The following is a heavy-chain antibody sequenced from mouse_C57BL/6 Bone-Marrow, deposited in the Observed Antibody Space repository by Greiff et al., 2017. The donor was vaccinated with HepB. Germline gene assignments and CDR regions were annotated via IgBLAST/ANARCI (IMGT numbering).Heavy chain of an antibody. CDR1: GFTFSSYG. Sequence: EVKLVESGGDLVKPGGSLKLSCAASGFTFSSYGMSWVRQTPDKRLEWVATISSGGSYTYYPASVKGRFTISRDNAKNTLYLQMSSLKSEDTAMYYCARHMVNFDYWGQGTTLTVSS. CDR2: ISSGGSYT. V-gene: IGHV5-6*01. CDR3: ARHMVNFDY. J-gene: IGHJ2*01. D-gene: IGHD2-2*01.